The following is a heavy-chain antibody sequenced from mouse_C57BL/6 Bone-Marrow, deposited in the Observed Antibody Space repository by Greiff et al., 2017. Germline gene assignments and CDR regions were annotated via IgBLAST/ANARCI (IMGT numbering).Heavy chain of an antibody. V-gene: IGHV1-74*01. CDR2: IHPSDSDT. Sequence: VQLQQPGAELVKPGASVKVSCTASGYTFTSYWMHWVKQRPGQGLEWIGRIHPSDSDTNYNQKFKGKATLTVDKSSSTAYMQLSSLTSEDSAVYYCARGYYGSRKGFAYWGQGTLVTVSA. CDR3: ARGYYGSRKGFAY. CDR1: GYTFTSYW. D-gene: IGHD1-1*01. J-gene: IGHJ3*01.